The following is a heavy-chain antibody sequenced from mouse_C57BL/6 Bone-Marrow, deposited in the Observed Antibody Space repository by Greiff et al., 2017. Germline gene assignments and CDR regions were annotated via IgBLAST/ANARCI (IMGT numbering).Heavy chain of an antibody. Sequence: EVMLVESGGGLVKPGGSLKLSCAASGFTFSSYAMSWVRQTPEKRLEWVATISDGGSYTYYPDNVKGRFTSSRDNAKNNLYLQMSHLKSEDTAMYYCARDTYSYYYGSSYFDYWGQGTTLTVSS. J-gene: IGHJ2*01. V-gene: IGHV5-4*01. CDR1: GFTFSSYA. D-gene: IGHD1-1*01. CDR2: ISDGGSYT. CDR3: ARDTYSYYYGSSYFDY.